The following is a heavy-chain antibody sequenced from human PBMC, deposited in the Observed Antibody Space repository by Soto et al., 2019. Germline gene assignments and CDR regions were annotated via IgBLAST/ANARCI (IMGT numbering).Heavy chain of an antibody. D-gene: IGHD3-10*01. V-gene: IGHV1-69*13. J-gene: IGHJ5*02. CDR1: GGTFSSYA. CDR3: ARGKMHYYGSGSPEWVWFDP. CDR2: IIPIFGTA. Sequence: SLKVCCKTSGGTFSSYAISWVRQAPGQGLEWMGGIIPIFGTANYAQKFQGRVTITADESTSTAYMELSSLRSEDTAVYYRARGKMHYYGSGSPEWVWFDPWGQGTLVTVSS.